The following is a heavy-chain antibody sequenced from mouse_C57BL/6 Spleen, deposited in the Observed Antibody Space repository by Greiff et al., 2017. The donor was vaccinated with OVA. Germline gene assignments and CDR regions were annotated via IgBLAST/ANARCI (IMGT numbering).Heavy chain of an antibody. V-gene: IGHV1-26*01. CDR2: INPNNGGT. D-gene: IGHD1-1*01. J-gene: IGHJ2*01. CDR3: ARSATVVDDY. CDR1: GYTFTDYY. Sequence: EVKLVESGPELVKPGASVKISCKASGYTFTDYYMNWVKQSHGKSLEWIGDINPNNGGTSYNQKFKGKATLTVDKSSSTAYMELRSLTSEDSAVYYCARSATVVDDYWGQGTTLTVSS.